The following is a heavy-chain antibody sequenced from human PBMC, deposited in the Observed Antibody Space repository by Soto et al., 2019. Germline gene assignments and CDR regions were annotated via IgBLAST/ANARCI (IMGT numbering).Heavy chain of an antibody. CDR1: GFTFNNFD. V-gene: IGHV3-23*01. J-gene: IGHJ4*02. CDR3: ARPPGYSYRDYFDH. Sequence: EVHLLESGGDLIQPGGSLRLSCAASGFTFNNFDMSWVGQAPGKGLEWVSAISTGGSSTYYADSVKGRFTISRDNSKNTLYLQMNSLRADDTAVYYCARPPGYSYRDYFDHWGQGTLVTVSS. D-gene: IGHD5-18*01. CDR2: ISTGGSST.